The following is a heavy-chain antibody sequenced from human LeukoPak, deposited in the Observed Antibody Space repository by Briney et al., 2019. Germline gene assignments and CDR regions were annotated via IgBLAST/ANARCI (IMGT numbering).Heavy chain of an antibody. J-gene: IGHJ4*02. CDR2: IYYSGST. CDR1: GGSISSSSYY. CDR3: ARLRRSGWELYFDY. V-gene: IGHV4-39*01. D-gene: IGHD3-10*01. Sequence: SETLSLTCTVSGGSISSSSYYWGWIRQPPGKGLEWIGSIYYSGSTYYNPSLKSRVTISVDTSKNQFSLKLSSVTAADTAVYYCARLRRSGWELYFDYWGQGTLVTVSS.